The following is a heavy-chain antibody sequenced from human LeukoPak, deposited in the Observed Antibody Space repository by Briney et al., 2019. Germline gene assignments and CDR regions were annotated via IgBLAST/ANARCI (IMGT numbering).Heavy chain of an antibody. V-gene: IGHV1-8*03. D-gene: IGHD2-15*01. Sequence: ASVKVSCKASGYTFTSYDINWVRQATGQGLEWMGWMNPNSGNTGYAQKVQGRVTITRNTSISTAYMELSSLRSEDTAVYYCARKDCSGGSCYSNWFDPWGQGTLVTVSS. J-gene: IGHJ5*02. CDR2: MNPNSGNT. CDR3: ARKDCSGGSCYSNWFDP. CDR1: GYTFTSYD.